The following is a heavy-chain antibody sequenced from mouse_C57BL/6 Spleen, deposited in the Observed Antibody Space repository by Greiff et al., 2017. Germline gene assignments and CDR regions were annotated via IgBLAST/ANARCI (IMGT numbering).Heavy chain of an antibody. CDR3: ARYDSSGYGYFDV. CDR1: GYSITSDY. CDR2: ISYSGST. D-gene: IGHD3-2*02. J-gene: IGHJ1*03. V-gene: IGHV3-8*01. Sequence: EVKLQQSGPGLAKPSQTLSLTCSVTGYSITSDYWNWIRKFPGNKLEYMGHISYSGSTYYNPSLKSRISITRDTSKNQYYLQLNSVTTEDTATYYCARYDSSGYGYFDVWGTGTTVTVSS.